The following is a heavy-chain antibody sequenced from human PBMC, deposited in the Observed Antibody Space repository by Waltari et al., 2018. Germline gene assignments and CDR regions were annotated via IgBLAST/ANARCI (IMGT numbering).Heavy chain of an antibody. CDR1: GFTVRSNS. V-gene: IGHV3-53*01. J-gene: IGHJ4*02. D-gene: IGHD4-17*01. Sequence: EVQLVESGGGLIQPGGSLRLSCAASGFTVRSNSMTWVRQAPGQGLEWVSVIYSGGTTYYADSVKGRFTISRDNSKNTVYLQLNSLTVEDTAVYYCAREHYGGGFRGQGTLVTVSS. CDR2: IYSGGTT. CDR3: AREHYGGGF.